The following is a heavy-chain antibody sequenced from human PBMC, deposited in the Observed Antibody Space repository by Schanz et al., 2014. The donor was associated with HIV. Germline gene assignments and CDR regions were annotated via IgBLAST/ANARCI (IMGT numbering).Heavy chain of an antibody. V-gene: IGHV3-30*18. Sequence: QVQLVESGGGVVQPPRSLKLSCAASGFTFNSYGMHWVRQAPGKALEGVAVISHDGTNKFYAGSVKDRFTISRDNAKNTLYVQIRSLRNEDTAVYYCVKGERIGYRIEVTGPTFDYWGQGTLVTVSS. J-gene: IGHJ4*02. D-gene: IGHD3-22*01. CDR3: VKGERIGYRIEVTGPTFDY. CDR1: GFTFNSYG. CDR2: ISHDGTNK.